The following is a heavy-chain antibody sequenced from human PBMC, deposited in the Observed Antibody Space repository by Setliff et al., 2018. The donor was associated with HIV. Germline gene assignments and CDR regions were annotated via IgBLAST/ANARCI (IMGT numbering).Heavy chain of an antibody. J-gene: IGHJ6*03. V-gene: IGHV4-61*02. CDR3: TRGPRPVDVDYYYMDV. Sequence: SETLSLTCTVSGGSISSGSYYWSWIRQPAGKGLEWIGRIYTTGITNYIPSLKSRVTISLDTSKNQFSLKLTSVTTADTAVYYCTRGPRPVDVDYYYMDVWGKGTTVTVSS. CDR2: IYTTGIT. CDR1: GGSISSGSYY.